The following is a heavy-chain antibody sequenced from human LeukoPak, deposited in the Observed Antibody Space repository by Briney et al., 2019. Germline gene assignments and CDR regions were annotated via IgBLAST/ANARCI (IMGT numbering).Heavy chain of an antibody. CDR3: ARDASTIRFDY. Sequence: ASVKVSCTTSGYTFISYAMNWVRQAPGQGLEWMGWIDTNTGNPTYAQGFTGRFVFSLDTSVSTAYLQISSLKAEDTAVYYCARDASTIRFDYWGQGTLVTVSS. D-gene: IGHD5-24*01. V-gene: IGHV7-4-1*02. CDR1: GYTFISYA. CDR2: IDTNTGNP. J-gene: IGHJ4*02.